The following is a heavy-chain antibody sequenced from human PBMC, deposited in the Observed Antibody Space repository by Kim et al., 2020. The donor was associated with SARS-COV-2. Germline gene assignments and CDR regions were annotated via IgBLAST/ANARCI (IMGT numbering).Heavy chain of an antibody. V-gene: IGHV4-34*01. CDR3: ARERRVNIVATTFDY. J-gene: IGHJ4*02. Sequence: PSLKSRVTISVDTSKNQFSLKLSYVTAADTAVYYWARERRVNIVATTFDYWGQGTLVTVSS. D-gene: IGHD5-12*01.